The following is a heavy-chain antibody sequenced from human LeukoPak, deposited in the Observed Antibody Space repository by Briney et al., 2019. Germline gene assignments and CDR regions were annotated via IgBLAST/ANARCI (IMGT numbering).Heavy chain of an antibody. J-gene: IGHJ5*02. D-gene: IGHD2-15*01. V-gene: IGHV4-59*01. Sequence: SETLSLTCTASGVSISSYYWSWVRQPPGKGLEWIGYISYSGSANYNPTLKGRVTISVDTSKNQFSLQLSSVTAADTAVYYCARDRYCSGGLCYSGRFDPWGQGTLVTVSS. CDR2: ISYSGSA. CDR1: GVSISSYY. CDR3: ARDRYCSGGLCYSGRFDP.